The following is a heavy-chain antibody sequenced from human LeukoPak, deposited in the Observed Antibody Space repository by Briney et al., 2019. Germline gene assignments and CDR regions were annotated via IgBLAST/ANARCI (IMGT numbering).Heavy chain of an antibody. CDR3: ARDDTVTSHFDY. J-gene: IGHJ4*02. CDR2: ISSSSSNI. CDR1: GFTFSTYS. D-gene: IGHD4-11*01. Sequence: GGSLRLSCAASGFTFSTYSMNWVRQAPGKGLEWVSYISSSSSNIFYADSVKGRFTISRDNAKNSLYLQMNSLRAEDTAVYYCARDDTVTSHFDYWGQGTLVTVSS. V-gene: IGHV3-48*01.